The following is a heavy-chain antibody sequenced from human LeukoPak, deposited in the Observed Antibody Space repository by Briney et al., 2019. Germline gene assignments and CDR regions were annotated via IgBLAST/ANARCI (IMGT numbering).Heavy chain of an antibody. CDR2: IYHTGPT. D-gene: IGHD3-10*01. CDR1: GGSMTNNTFY. CDR3: ARVLIWFGQLQNWFDP. V-gene: IGHV4-39*07. Sequence: PSETLSLTCTVSGGSMTNNTFYWGWIRQPPGKGLEWIGSIYHTGPTYYNPSLKSRVTISVDTSKNQLSLKLSSVTAADTAVYYCARVLIWFGQLQNWFDPWGPGTLVTVSS. J-gene: IGHJ5*02.